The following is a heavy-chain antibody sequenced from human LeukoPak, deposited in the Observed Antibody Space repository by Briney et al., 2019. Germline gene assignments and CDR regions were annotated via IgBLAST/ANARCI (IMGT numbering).Heavy chain of an antibody. CDR1: GGSISSYY. CDR3: ARHGWSIAAPFTLSDY. Sequence: SETLSLTCTVSGGSISSYYWSWIRQPPGKGLEWIGYIYYSGSTNYNPSLKSRVTISVDTSKNQFSLKLSSVTAADTAVYYCARHGWSIAAPFTLSDYWGQGTLVTVSS. CDR2: IYYSGST. V-gene: IGHV4-59*08. J-gene: IGHJ4*02. D-gene: IGHD6-6*01.